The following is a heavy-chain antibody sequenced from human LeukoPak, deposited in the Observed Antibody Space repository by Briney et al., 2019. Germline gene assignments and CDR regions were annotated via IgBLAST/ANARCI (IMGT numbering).Heavy chain of an antibody. CDR1: GYTFTTYF. CDR2: IKPLGGDT. CDR3: ARGPNYSYGLLDY. J-gene: IGHJ4*02. D-gene: IGHD5-18*01. Sequence: ASVRVSCKAFGYTFTTYFIHWVRQAPGQGLEWMGMIKPLGGDTTYAQKFQGRVTMTRDTCTSTVHMELRSLISEDTAVYFCARGPNYSYGLLDYWGQGTQVTVTS. V-gene: IGHV1-46*03.